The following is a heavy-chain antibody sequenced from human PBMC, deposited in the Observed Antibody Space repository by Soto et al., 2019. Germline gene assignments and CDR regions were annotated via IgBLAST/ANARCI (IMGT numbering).Heavy chain of an antibody. CDR1: GFTFSNHA. V-gene: IGHV3-23*01. CDR3: VREGRVGVEGFDF. CDR2: FGGNLVST. Sequence: LRLSCAASGFTFSNHAMHWVRQAPGEGPEWVSGFGGNLVSTNYADSVKGRFTISRDNSKNTLYLQMNSLRAEDTAIYYCVREGRVGVEGFDFWGQGTLVTVSS. J-gene: IGHJ4*02. D-gene: IGHD1-26*01.